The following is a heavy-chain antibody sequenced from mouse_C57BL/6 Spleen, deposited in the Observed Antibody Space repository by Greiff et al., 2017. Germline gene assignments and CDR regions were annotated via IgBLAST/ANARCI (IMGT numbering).Heavy chain of an antibody. Sequence: EVLLVESGGGLVKPGGSLKLSCAASGFTFSDYGMHWVRQAPEKGLEWVAYISSGSSTIYYADTLKGRVTLSRDNAKNTLFLQMTSLTSEDTAMYDGARSGPCYFDDWGKGTTLTVSS. J-gene: IGHJ2*01. D-gene: IGHD3-1*01. CDR1: GFTFSDYG. V-gene: IGHV5-17*01. CDR3: ARSGPCYFDD. CDR2: ISSGSSTI.